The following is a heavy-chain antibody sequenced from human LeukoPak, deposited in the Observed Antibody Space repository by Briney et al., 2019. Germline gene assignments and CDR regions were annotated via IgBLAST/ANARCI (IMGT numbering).Heavy chain of an antibody. CDR1: GDSISSSTYY. CDR3: ARGGVTGAPNWFDP. V-gene: IGHV4-39*07. CDR2: IDYSGSA. J-gene: IGHJ5*02. Sequence: PSETLSLTCTVSGDSISSSTYYCACIRQSPGKGLEWIGSIDYSGSAYYNPSLKSRVTISVDTSKNQFSLKLTSVTAADTAVYYCARGGVTGAPNWFDPWGQGTLVTVPA. D-gene: IGHD2-21*02.